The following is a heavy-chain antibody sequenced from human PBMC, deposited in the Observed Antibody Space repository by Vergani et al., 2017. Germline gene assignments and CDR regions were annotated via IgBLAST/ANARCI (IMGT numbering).Heavy chain of an antibody. CDR2: ISYDGSKK. Sequence: QVQLVESGGGVAQPGRSLRLSCAASGFIFSSYAMHWVRQAPGKGLEWVAVISYDGSKKYYADSVKGRFTISRDNSKNTLYLQMNSLRAEDTAVYYCARVRQQWLVSDAFDIWGQGTMVTVSS. CDR3: ARVRQQWLVSDAFDI. J-gene: IGHJ3*02. V-gene: IGHV3-30-3*01. CDR1: GFIFSSYA. D-gene: IGHD6-19*01.